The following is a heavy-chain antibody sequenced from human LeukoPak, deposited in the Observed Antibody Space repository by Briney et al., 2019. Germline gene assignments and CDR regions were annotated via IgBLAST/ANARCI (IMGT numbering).Heavy chain of an antibody. CDR1: GGSISNYY. CDR2: IYYTGGT. V-gene: IGHV4-59*08. J-gene: IGHJ4*02. Sequence: SETLSLTCTVSGGSISNYYWSWIRQPPGKRLEWIGYIYYTGGTNYNPSLKSRVTISVDTSKNQFSLKLSSVTAADTAVYYCARRGWYFDFWGRGTLVTVSS. CDR3: ARRGWYFDF.